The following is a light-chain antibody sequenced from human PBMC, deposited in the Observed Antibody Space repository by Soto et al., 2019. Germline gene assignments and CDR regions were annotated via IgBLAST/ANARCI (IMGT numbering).Light chain of an antibody. CDR2: EGS. CDR3: CSHAGSTTYVV. J-gene: IGLJ2*01. Sequence: QSALTQPASVSGSPGQSITISCTGTSSDVGSYNLVSWYQQHPGKAPKLMIYEGSKRPSGVYNRFSGSKSGNTASLTISGLQAEDEADYYCCSHAGSTTYVVFGGGTKLTVL. V-gene: IGLV2-23*01. CDR1: SSDVGSYNL.